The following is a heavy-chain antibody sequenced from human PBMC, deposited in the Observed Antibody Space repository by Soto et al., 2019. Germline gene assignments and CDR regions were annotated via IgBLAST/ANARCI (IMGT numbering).Heavy chain of an antibody. CDR2: IYYSGST. V-gene: IGHV4-39*07. D-gene: IGHD6-13*01. CDR3: ARGKRSGAAVGLFKY. J-gene: IGHJ4*02. CDR1: GGSISSSSYY. Sequence: PSETLSLTCTVSGGSISSSSYYWGWIRQPPGKGLEWIGSIYYSGSTNYNPSLKSRVTISVDTSKNQFSLKLSSVTAADTAVYYCARGKRSGAAVGLFKYWGQGTLVTVSS.